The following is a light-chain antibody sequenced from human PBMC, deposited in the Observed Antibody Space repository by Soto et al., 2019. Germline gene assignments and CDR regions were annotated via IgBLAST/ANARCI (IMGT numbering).Light chain of an antibody. CDR1: QSVDIY. CDR2: GAY. CDR3: KQTDRTPLT. J-gene: IGKJ4*01. Sequence: EIVLTQSPATLSLSPGERATLSCRTSQSVDIYLNWYQQKPGQAPRRLIFGAYIRATGIQDRFSGSGSGTDFTLVIRSLQPEDFATYFCKQTDRTPLTFGGGTKVDIK. V-gene: IGKV3-11*01.